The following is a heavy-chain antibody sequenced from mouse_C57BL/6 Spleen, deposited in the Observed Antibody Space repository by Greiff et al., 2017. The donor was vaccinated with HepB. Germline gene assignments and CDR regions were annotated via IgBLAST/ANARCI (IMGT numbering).Heavy chain of an antibody. CDR1: GYSFTDYN. J-gene: IGHJ4*01. CDR2: INPNYGTT. V-gene: IGHV1-39*01. D-gene: IGHD2-2*01. CDR3: ARKEIYYGYDDYYAMDY. Sequence: EVKLVESGPELVKPGASVKISCKASGYSFTDYNMNWVKQSNGKSLEWIGVINPNYGTTSYNQKFKGKATLTVDQSSSTAYMQLNSLTSEDSAVYYCARKEIYYGYDDYYAMDYWGQGTSVTVSS.